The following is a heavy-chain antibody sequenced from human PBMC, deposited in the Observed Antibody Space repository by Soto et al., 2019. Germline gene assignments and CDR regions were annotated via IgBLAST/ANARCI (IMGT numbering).Heavy chain of an antibody. CDR1: GDSVSSNSAA. J-gene: IGHJ6*02. CDR2: TYYRSKWYN. V-gene: IGHV6-1*01. Sequence: SQTLSLTCAISGDSVSSNSAAWNWIRQSPSRGLEWLGRTYYRSKWYNDYAVSVKSRITINPDTSKNQFSLQLNSVTPEDTAVYYCARDQDCGGDCYTNYYYYYGMDVWAQGTTVTVSS. D-gene: IGHD2-21*02. CDR3: ARDQDCGGDCYTNYYYYYGMDV.